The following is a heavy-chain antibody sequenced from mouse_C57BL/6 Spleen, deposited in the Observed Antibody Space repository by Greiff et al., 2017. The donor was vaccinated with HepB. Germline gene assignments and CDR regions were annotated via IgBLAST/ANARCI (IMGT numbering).Heavy chain of an antibody. Sequence: VQLQQPGAELVMPGASVKLSCKASGYTFTSYWMHWVKQRPGQGLEWIGEIDPSDSYTNYNQKFKGKSTLTVDKSSSTAYMQLSSLTSEDSAVYYCARRGYDYALDYWGQGTTLTVSS. CDR3: ARRGYDYALDY. D-gene: IGHD2-4*01. CDR2: IDPSDSYT. V-gene: IGHV1-69*01. CDR1: GYTFTSYW. J-gene: IGHJ2*01.